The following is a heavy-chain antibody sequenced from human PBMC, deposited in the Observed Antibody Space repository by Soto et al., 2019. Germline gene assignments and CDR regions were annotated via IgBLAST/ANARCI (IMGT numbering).Heavy chain of an antibody. J-gene: IGHJ5*02. V-gene: IGHV4-34*02. CDR1: GESFIGYY. Sequence: QVHLQPWGAGLLKPSETLSLTCAVYGESFIGYYWTGIRQPPGKGLEWIGEINHRGSTNYNPSLTSRVTISIDTSKNQFSLKLSSGTAADTSVYYCAMTDIVNTNGFDPWGQGTRVTVSS. D-gene: IGHD5-12*01. CDR3: AMTDIVNTNGFDP. CDR2: INHRGST.